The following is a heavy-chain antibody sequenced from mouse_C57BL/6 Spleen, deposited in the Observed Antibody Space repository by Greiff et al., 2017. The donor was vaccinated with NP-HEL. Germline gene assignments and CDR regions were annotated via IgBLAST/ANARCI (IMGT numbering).Heavy chain of an antibody. CDR3: TGITLIHYYAMDY. Sequence: DVQLVESGEGLVKPGGSLKLSCAASGFTFSSYAMSWVRQTPEKRLEWVAYISSGGDYIYYADTVKGRFTISRDNARNTLYLQMSSLKSEDTAMYYCTGITLIHYYAMDYWGQGTSVTVSS. CDR2: ISSGGDYI. D-gene: IGHD2-4*01. V-gene: IGHV5-9-1*02. CDR1: GFTFSSYA. J-gene: IGHJ4*01.